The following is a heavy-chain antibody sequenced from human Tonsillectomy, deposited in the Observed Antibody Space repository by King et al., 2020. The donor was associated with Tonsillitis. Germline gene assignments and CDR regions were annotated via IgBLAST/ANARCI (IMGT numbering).Heavy chain of an antibody. CDR1: GFIFRSYG. D-gene: IGHD3-9*01. CDR2: ISYDGSNK. Sequence: VQLVESGGGVVQPGRSLRLSCAASGFIFRSYGMHWVRQAPGKGLEWVAVISYDGSNKYYADSVKGRFTISRDNSKNTLFLQMNSLRAEDTAVYYCAKEKGAYYEILTGYYPPFDYWGQGTLVTVSS. CDR3: AKEKGAYYEILTGYYPPFDY. J-gene: IGHJ4*02. V-gene: IGHV3-30*18.